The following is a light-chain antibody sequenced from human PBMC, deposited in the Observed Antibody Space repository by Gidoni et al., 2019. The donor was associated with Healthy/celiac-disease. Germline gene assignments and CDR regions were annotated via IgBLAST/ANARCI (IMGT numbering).Light chain of an antibody. CDR1: KSVSSSY. Sequence: EMVLTQSTGTLSLSPGERATLSCRASKSVSSSYLAWYQQKPGQAPRLLIYGASSRATGIPDRFSGSGSGTDFTLTISRLEPEDFAVYYCQQYGSSPAFTFXPXTKVDIK. J-gene: IGKJ3*01. V-gene: IGKV3-20*01. CDR3: QQYGSSPAFT. CDR2: GAS.